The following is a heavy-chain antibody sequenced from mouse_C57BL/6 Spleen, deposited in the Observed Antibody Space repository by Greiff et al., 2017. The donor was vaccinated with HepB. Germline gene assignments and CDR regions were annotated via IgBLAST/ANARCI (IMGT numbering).Heavy chain of an antibody. CDR3: ARGWLNFDY. D-gene: IGHD2-3*01. V-gene: IGHV1-26*01. CDR2: INPNNGGT. Sequence: VQLQQSGPELVKPGASVKISCKASGYTFTDYYMNWVKQSHGKSLEWIGDINPNNGGTSYNQKFKGKATLTVDKSSSTAYMELRSLTSEDSAVYYCARGWLNFDYWGQGTTLTVSS. J-gene: IGHJ2*01. CDR1: GYTFTDYY.